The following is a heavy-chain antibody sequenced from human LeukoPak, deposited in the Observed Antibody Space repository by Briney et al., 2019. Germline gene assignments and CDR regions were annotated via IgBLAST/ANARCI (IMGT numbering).Heavy chain of an antibody. CDR3: AKGAYQLPNWFDP. V-gene: IGHV3-23*01. J-gene: IGHJ5*02. Sequence: GGSLRLSCAAPGFTFSSYAMSWVRQAPEKGLEWVSAIGGSGGSTYYADSVKGRFTISRDNSKNTLYLQMNSLRAEDTAVYYCAKGAYQLPNWFDPWGQGTLVTVSS. D-gene: IGHD2-2*01. CDR2: IGGSGGST. CDR1: GFTFSSYA.